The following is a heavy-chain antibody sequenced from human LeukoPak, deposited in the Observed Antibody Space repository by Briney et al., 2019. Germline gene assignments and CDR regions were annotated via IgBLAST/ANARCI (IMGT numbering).Heavy chain of an antibody. CDR2: ISGSGGST. Sequence: PGGSLRLSCAASGFTFSNYGMHWVRQAPGKGLEWVSAISGSGGSTYYADSVKGRFTISRDNSKNTLYLQMNSLRAEDTAVYYCAKSAVAGFDYWGQGTLVTVSS. D-gene: IGHD6-19*01. V-gene: IGHV3-23*01. CDR3: AKSAVAGFDY. CDR1: GFTFSNYG. J-gene: IGHJ4*02.